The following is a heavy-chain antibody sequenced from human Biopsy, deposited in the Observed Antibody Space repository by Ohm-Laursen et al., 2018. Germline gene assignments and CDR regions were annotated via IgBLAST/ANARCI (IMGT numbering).Heavy chain of an antibody. V-gene: IGHV4-59*08. CDR1: GGSISSFY. D-gene: IGHD2-15*01. J-gene: IGHJ4*02. CDR3: ARRGSGGRSFDH. Sequence: TLSLTWAVSGGSISSFYWTWIRQPPGKGPEWIGDISDSGSTNYKPSLKSRVIISVDTSKSQFSLNLSSVTAADTAVYYCARRGSGGRSFDHWGQGTLVTISS. CDR2: ISDSGST.